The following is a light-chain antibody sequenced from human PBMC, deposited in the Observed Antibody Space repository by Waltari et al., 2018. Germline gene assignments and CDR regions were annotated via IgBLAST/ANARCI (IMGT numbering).Light chain of an antibody. J-gene: IGLJ2*01. V-gene: IGLV5-45*01. Sequence: QPVLTQPTSLSASPGASARLTCTLHSGISIGGYRILWYQQKPGSPPRYLLNYHTDSDKHRCSGVPSRFSGSKDASATAGILLIFGLQSEDEADYYCMFWHNNAVLFGGGTRLTVL. CDR2: YHTDSDK. CDR1: SGISIGGYR. CDR3: MFWHNNAVL.